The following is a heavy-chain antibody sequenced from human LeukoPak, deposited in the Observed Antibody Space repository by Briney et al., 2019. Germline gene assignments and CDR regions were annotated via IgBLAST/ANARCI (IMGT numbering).Heavy chain of an antibody. CDR3: ARQGNGDYPFDF. CDR1: GFTFKSFS. J-gene: IGHJ4*02. V-gene: IGHV3-21*01. Sequence: PGGSLRLSCAASGFTFKSFSMNWVRQTPEKGLEWVSAISGSGNNRYYADSLKGRFTVSRDNARDSLYLQMSSLRAEDTAVYYCARQGNGDYPFDFWGQGTLVTVSS. CDR2: ISGSGNNR. D-gene: IGHD4-17*01.